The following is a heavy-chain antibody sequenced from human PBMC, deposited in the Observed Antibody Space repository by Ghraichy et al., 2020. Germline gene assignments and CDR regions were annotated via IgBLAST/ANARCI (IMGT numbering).Heavy chain of an antibody. V-gene: IGHV1-8*01. D-gene: IGHD6-13*01. CDR2: MNPNSGNT. Sequence: ASVKVSCKAAGYTFTSYDINWVLQGTEQGLEWMGWMNPNSGNTGYAQKFQGRVTMTRNTSISTAYMELSSLRSEDTAVYYCARGSSWSDYWGQGTLVTVSS. CDR1: GYTFTSYD. J-gene: IGHJ4*02. CDR3: ARGSSWSDY.